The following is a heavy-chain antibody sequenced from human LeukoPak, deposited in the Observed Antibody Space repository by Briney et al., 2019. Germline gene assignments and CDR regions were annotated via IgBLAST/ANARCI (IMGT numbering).Heavy chain of an antibody. CDR1: GFTFSDCY. J-gene: IGHJ3*02. V-gene: IGHV3-11*01. CDR3: EGSSSGRAFDI. CDR2: ISSSGSTI. Sequence: GGSLRLSCAASGFTFSDCYMSWIRQASGKGLEWVSYISSSGSTIYYADSVKGRFTISRDNAKNSLYLQMNSLRAEDTAVYYCEGSSSGRAFDIWGQGTMVTVSS. D-gene: IGHD6-19*01.